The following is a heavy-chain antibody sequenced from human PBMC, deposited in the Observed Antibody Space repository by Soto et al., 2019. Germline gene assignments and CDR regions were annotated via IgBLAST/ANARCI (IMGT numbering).Heavy chain of an antibody. Sequence: QPGGSLRLSCAASGFTFDYYAMHWVRQVPGKGLEWVSGINWNSGSIGYADSVKGRFAISRDNAKNSLHLQMNSLRAEDTAFYYCVKDESINWYSGHFRHWGQGTLVTVSS. V-gene: IGHV3-9*01. CDR3: VKDESINWYSGHFRH. D-gene: IGHD6-13*01. J-gene: IGHJ1*01. CDR1: GFTFDYYA. CDR2: INWNSGSI.